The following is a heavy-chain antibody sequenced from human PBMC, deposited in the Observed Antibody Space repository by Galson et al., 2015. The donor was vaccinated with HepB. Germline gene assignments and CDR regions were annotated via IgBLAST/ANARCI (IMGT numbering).Heavy chain of an antibody. V-gene: IGHV5-10-1*01. CDR1: EYSFTSYW. CDR2: IDPSDSYT. Sequence: QSGAEVKKPGESLRISCTGSEYSFTSYWISWVRQMPGKGLEWMGRIDPSDSYTNYSPSFQGHVTISADKSISTAYLQWSSLKASDTAMYYCARRNRVYDSSGYFGDWGQGTLVTVSS. D-gene: IGHD3-22*01. J-gene: IGHJ4*02. CDR3: ARRNRVYDSSGYFGD.